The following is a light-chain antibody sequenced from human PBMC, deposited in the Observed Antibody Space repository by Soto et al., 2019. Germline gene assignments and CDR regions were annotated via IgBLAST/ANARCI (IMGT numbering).Light chain of an antibody. Sequence: QSALTQPPSASGSPGQSVTISCTGTSSDVGGYNYVSWYQQHPGKAPKLMIFEVSKRPSGVPDRFSGSKSGNTASLTVSGLQAEDEADYYCSSQAGRNTVVFGGGTKVTVL. V-gene: IGLV2-8*01. CDR3: SSQAGRNTVV. J-gene: IGLJ2*01. CDR2: EVS. CDR1: SSDVGGYNY.